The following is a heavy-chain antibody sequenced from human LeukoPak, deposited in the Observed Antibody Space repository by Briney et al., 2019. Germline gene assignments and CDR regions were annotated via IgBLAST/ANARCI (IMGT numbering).Heavy chain of an antibody. CDR1: GFTFSSYG. CDR3: AKTALDSYGTFDY. CDR2: ISYDGSNK. V-gene: IGHV3-30*18. J-gene: IGHJ4*02. D-gene: IGHD5-18*01. Sequence: GGSLRLSCAASGFTFSSYGMHWVRQAPGKGLEWVAVISYDGSNKYYADSVKGRFAISRDNSKNTLYLQMNSLRAEDTAVYYCAKTALDSYGTFDYWGQGTLVTVSS.